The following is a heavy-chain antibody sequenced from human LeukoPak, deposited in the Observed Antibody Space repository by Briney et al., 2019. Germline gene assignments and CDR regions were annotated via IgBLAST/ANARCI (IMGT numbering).Heavy chain of an antibody. V-gene: IGHV1-2*02. CDR3: ARDDRVAVAAGGFDY. CDR2: INPNSGGT. J-gene: IGHJ4*02. CDR1: GYTFTGYY. D-gene: IGHD6-19*01. Sequence: ASVKVSCKASGYTFTGYYMHWVRQAPGQGLEWMGWINPNSGGTNYAQKFQGRVTMTTDTSTSTAYMELRSLRSDDTAVYYCARDDRVAVAAGGFDYWGQGTLVTVSS.